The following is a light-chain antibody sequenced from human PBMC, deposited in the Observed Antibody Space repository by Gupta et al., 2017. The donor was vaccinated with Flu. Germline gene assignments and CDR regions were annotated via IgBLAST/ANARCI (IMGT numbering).Light chain of an antibody. CDR3: CSHADGNTSYV. V-gene: IGLV2-11*01. CDR1: SSDVGNYNY. CDR2: DVT. J-gene: IGLJ1*01. Sequence: QSALTQPRSVSGSPGQSVTISCIGTSSDVGNYNYVSWYQQLPGKAPKLMIYDVTKRPSGVPDRFSGSKSGNTASLTISGLQAEDEADYYCCSHADGNTSYVFGSGTTVTVL.